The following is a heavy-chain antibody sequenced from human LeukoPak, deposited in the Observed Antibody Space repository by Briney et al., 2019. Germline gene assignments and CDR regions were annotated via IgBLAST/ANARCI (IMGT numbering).Heavy chain of an antibody. V-gene: IGHV1-18*01. CDR3: ARDGRLGYYGSGSYYNDGFDP. J-gene: IGHJ5*02. D-gene: IGHD3-10*01. CDR1: GYTFTSYG. Sequence: ASVKVSCKASGYTFTSYGISWVRQAPGQGLEWMGWISAHNGNTNYAQKLQGRVTMTTDTSTSTAYMELRSLRSDDTAVYYCARDGRLGYYGSGSYYNDGFDPWGQGTLVTVFS. CDR2: ISAHNGNT.